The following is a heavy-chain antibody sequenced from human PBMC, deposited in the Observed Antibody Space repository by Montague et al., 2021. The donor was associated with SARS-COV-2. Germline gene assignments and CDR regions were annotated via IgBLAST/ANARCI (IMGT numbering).Heavy chain of an antibody. CDR2: IYWDDDK. J-gene: IGHJ4*02. V-gene: IGHV2-5*02. D-gene: IGHD3-22*01. Sequence: PALGKPTQTLTLTCTFSGFSLSTTGVGVGWIRQPPGKALEWLALIYWDDDKRYSPSPESRLTITKDTSKNQVVLTMTNMDSVDTATYYCAHRIARHYDTSAYLWCPFDFWGQGTLVTVSS. CDR3: AHRIARHYDTSAYLWCPFDF. CDR1: GFSLSTTGVG.